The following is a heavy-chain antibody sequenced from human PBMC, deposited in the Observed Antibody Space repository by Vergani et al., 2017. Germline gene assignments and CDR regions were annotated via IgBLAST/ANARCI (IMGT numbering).Heavy chain of an antibody. V-gene: IGHV4-39*01. CDR1: GGSISSSSYY. J-gene: IGHJ4*02. CDR2: IYYSGST. D-gene: IGHD3-10*01. Sequence: QLQLQESGPGLVKPSETLSLTCTVSGGSISSSSYYWGWIRQPPGKGLEWIGSIYYSGSTYYNPSLKSRVTISVDTSKNQFSLKLSSVTAADTAVYYCARLFETGHMVRGVNDYWGQGTLVTVSS. CDR3: ARLFETGHMVRGVNDY.